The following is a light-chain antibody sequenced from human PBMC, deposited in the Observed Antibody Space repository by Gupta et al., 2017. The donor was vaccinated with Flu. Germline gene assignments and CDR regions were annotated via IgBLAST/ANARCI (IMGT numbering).Light chain of an antibody. J-gene: IGLJ1*01. Sequence: QSVLTQPPSVSGTPGQRITISCSGSSSNVGRETVNWYRHVPGAAPSLLITYHSQRPSGVPDRFSGFKSGTSASLVIXGXQSEDEXDYYCASWDGSLDAYVFGTGTKVTVL. CDR3: ASWDGSLDAYV. CDR1: SSNVGRET. CDR2: YHS. V-gene: IGLV1-44*01.